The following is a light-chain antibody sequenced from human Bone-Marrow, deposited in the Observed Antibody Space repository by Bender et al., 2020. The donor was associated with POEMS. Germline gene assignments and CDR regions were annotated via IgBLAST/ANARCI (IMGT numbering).Light chain of an antibody. V-gene: IGLV1-40*01. CDR2: ANI. CDR3: QSYDSSLTDVV. Sequence: GAPGQRVTISCTGSSSNVGAFDVFWYQHLPGTAPKLLIYANINRPSGVPDRFSGSKSGTSASLAITGLQAEDEADYYCQSYDSSLTDVVFGGGTKLTVL. J-gene: IGLJ2*01. CDR1: SSNVGAFD.